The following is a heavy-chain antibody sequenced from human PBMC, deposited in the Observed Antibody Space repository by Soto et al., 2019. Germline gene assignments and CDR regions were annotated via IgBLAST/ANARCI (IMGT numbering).Heavy chain of an antibody. CDR2: IYHSGST. CDR3: ASTQLELRQENYYYGMDV. V-gene: IGHV4-4*02. CDR1: GGSISSSNW. Sequence: QVQLQESGPGLVKPSGTLSLTCAVSGGSISSSNWWSWVRQPPGKGLEWIGEIYHSGSTNYNPSLKSRVTISVDKSKNQFSLKLSSVTAADTAVYYCASTQLELRQENYYYGMDVWGQGTTVTVSS. J-gene: IGHJ6*02. D-gene: IGHD1-7*01.